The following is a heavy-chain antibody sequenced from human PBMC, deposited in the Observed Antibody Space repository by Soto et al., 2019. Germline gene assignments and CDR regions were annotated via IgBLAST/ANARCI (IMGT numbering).Heavy chain of an antibody. J-gene: IGHJ6*02. V-gene: IGHV5-10-1*01. D-gene: IGHD4-4*01. CDR1: GYSFTSYW. CDR2: IDPSDSYT. Sequence: PGESLKISCKGSGYSFTSYWISWVRQMPGKGLEWMGRIDPSDSYTNYSPSFQGHVTISADKSISTAYLQWSSLKASDTAMYYCARHDTPLWTAGTTVTYYGMDVWGQGTTVTVSS. CDR3: ARHDTPLWTAGTTVTYYGMDV.